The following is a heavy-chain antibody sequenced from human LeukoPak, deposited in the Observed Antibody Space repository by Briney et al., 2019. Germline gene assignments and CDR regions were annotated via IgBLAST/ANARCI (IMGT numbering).Heavy chain of an antibody. CDR3: ARDPRSRSYDILTGYSH. CDR1: GFTFSSYA. J-gene: IGHJ4*02. D-gene: IGHD3-9*01. V-gene: IGHV3-30*07. Sequence: GGSLRLPCAASGFTFSSYAMHWVRQAPGKGLEWVAVISYDGSNKYYADSVKGRFTISRDNSKNTLYLQMNSLRAEDTAVYYCARDPRSRSYDILTGYSHWGQGTLVTVSS. CDR2: ISYDGSNK.